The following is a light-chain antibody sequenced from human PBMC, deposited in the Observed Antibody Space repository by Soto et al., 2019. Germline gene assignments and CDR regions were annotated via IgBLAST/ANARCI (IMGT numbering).Light chain of an antibody. CDR3: QQYNTYPLT. CDR2: EAS. Sequence: DIPMTQSPSPLSASVGERSTLTCRGSQSISTWLAWYQQKPGKAPKLLIYEASNLEGGVPSRFSGSGSGTEFTITISSLQPDDFATYYCQQYNTYPLTFGGGTKVDIK. CDR1: QSISTW. J-gene: IGKJ4*01. V-gene: IGKV1-5*03.